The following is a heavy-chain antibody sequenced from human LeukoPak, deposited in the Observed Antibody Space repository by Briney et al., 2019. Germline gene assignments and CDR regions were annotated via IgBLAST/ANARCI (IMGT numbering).Heavy chain of an antibody. CDR2: IYYSGST. D-gene: IGHD3-22*01. J-gene: IGHJ4*02. Sequence: PSETLSLTCTVSGGSISSGGYYWSWIRQHPGKGLEWIGYIYYSGSTYYNPSLKSRVTISVDTSKNQFSLKLSSVTAADTAVYYCARGDCNERSGYYFHPLDSFTYGGQGTLVTVSS. CDR1: GGSISSGGYY. V-gene: IGHV4-31*03. CDR3: ARGDCNERSGYYFHPLDSFTY.